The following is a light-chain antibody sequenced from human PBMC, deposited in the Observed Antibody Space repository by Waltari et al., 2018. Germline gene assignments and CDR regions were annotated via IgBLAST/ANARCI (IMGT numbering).Light chain of an antibody. Sequence: QSVLTQPPSASGTPGQRVTISCSGSRSNIGTNYVYWYQQFPGTAPKLLIYRNDPRPSGVPGRFSGSKSGTSASLAISGLRSEDEADYDCAAWDDSLSGVVFGGGTKLTVL. V-gene: IGLV1-47*01. CDR3: AAWDDSLSGVV. CDR1: RSNIGTNY. J-gene: IGLJ2*01. CDR2: RND.